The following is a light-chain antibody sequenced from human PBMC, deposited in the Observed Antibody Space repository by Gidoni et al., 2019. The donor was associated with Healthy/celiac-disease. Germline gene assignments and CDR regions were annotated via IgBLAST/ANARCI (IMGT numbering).Light chain of an antibody. Sequence: DIQMTQSPSTLSASVGDRVTITCRASQSISSWLAWYQQKPGKAPNLLIYKASSLESGVPSRFSGSGSGTEFTLTISSLQPDDFATYYCQQYNTYPITFGQXTRLEIK. CDR3: QQYNTYPIT. J-gene: IGKJ5*01. CDR2: KAS. V-gene: IGKV1-5*03. CDR1: QSISSW.